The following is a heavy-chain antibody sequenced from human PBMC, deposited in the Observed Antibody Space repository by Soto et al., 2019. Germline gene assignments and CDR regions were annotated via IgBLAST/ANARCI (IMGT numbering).Heavy chain of an antibody. V-gene: IGHV4-61*01. Sequence: QVQLQESGPGLVKPSETLSLTCTVSGDSVSSNSYYWSWIRQPPGQRLEWIGYIHYSGTTNSNPSLKSRVTISLDTSRNQFSLSLTSVTAADTDVYYCARGRHWYDTWGQGTLVTVAS. J-gene: IGHJ5*02. CDR1: GDSVSSNSYY. CDR3: ARGRHWYDT. CDR2: IHYSGTT.